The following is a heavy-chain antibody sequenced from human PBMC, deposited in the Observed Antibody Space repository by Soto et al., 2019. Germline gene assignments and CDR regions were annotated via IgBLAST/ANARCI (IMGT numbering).Heavy chain of an antibody. J-gene: IGHJ5*02. CDR2: IIPIFGTA. Sequence: ASVKVSCKASGGTFSSYAISWVRQAPGQGLEWMGGIIPIFGTANYAQKFQGRVTITADESTSTAYMELSSLRSEDTAVYYCARGSAIWSGYYTNWFDPWGQGTLVTVSS. CDR3: ARGSAIWSGYYTNWFDP. D-gene: IGHD3-3*01. CDR1: GGTFSSYA. V-gene: IGHV1-69*13.